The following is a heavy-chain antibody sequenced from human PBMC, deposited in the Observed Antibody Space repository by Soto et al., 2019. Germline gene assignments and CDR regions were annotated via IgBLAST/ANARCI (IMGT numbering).Heavy chain of an antibody. CDR1: GLTFSNAL. J-gene: IGHJ4*02. CDR2: IKSKTDGGTT. CDR3: TTDPVHSSRIANDY. D-gene: IGHD6-13*01. Sequence: GGSLRLSCAASGLTFSNALMGWVCQSPGKGLEWVGRIKSKTDGGTTDYAAPVKGRFTISRDDSKNTLYLQMNSLKTEDTAVYYCTTDPVHSSRIANDYWGQGTLVTVSS. V-gene: IGHV3-15*01.